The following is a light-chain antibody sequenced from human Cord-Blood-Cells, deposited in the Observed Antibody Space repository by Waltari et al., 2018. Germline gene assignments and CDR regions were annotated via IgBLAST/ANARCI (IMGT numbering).Light chain of an antibody. Sequence: EIVLTQSPGTLSLSPGERATLSCRASQSVSSSYLAWYQQKPVQAPRLLIYGASSRATVIPDRFSGSGSGTDFTLTISRLEPEDFAVYYCQQYGSSPRTFGQGTKVEIK. CDR2: GAS. CDR1: QSVSSSY. J-gene: IGKJ1*01. V-gene: IGKV3-20*01. CDR3: QQYGSSPRT.